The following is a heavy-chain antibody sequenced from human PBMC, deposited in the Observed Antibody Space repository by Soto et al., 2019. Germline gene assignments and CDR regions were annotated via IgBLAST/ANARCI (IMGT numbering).Heavy chain of an antibody. CDR2: IYPGDSDT. D-gene: IGHD3-10*01. CDR1: GYNFTRYC. Sequence: PGEAQKISGKGSGYNFTRYCSGRVRQKHGKGLELMGIIYPGDSDTRYSPSFQGQVTISADKSISTAYLQWSSLKASDTAMYYCAGGGVRGVITRTRDYYGMDVWGQGTTVTVSS. J-gene: IGHJ6*02. CDR3: AGGGVRGVITRTRDYYGMDV. V-gene: IGHV5-51*01.